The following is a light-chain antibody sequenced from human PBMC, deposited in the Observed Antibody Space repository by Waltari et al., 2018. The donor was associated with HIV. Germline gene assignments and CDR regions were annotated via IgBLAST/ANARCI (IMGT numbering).Light chain of an antibody. J-gene: IGKJ4*01. Sequence: EILMTQSTATLSVSPGDRATLSCRARQSVTSHLAWFQQKVGQAPRLLIYGDSTRATGIPARFSGSGSGTEFTLTISSLQSEDFAVYYCQQYTYWPLTFGGGTKVEIK. CDR2: GDS. CDR3: QQYTYWPLT. CDR1: QSVTSH. V-gene: IGKV3-15*01.